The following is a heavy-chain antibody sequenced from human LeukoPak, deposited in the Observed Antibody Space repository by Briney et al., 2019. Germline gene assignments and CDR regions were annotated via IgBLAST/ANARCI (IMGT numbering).Heavy chain of an antibody. CDR1: GFTFSSYS. CDR2: ISSSSSYI. J-gene: IGHJ5*02. D-gene: IGHD6-13*01. Sequence: GGSLRLSCAASGFTFSSYSMNWVRQAPGKGLEWVSSISSSSSYIYYADSVKGRFTISGDNAKNSLYLQMNSLRAEDTAVYYCARGPIDSSSWYDDPYNWFDPWGQGTLVTVSS. V-gene: IGHV3-21*01. CDR3: ARGPIDSSSWYDDPYNWFDP.